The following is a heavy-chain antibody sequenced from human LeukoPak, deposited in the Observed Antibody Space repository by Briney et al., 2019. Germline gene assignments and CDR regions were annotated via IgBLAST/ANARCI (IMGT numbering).Heavy chain of an antibody. CDR1: GFTFSSYA. CDR3: ARDRDRDYGPGAMFDP. Sequence: GGSLRLSCAASGFTFSSYAMHWVRQAPGKGLEWVAVISCDGSNKYYADSVKGRFTISRDNSKNTLYLQMNSLRAEDTAVYYCARDRDRDYGPGAMFDPWGQGTLVTVSS. V-gene: IGHV3-30*04. J-gene: IGHJ5*02. D-gene: IGHD4-17*01. CDR2: ISCDGSNK.